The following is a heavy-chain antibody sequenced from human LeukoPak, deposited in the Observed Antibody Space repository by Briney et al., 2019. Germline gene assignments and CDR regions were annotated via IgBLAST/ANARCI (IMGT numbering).Heavy chain of an antibody. CDR2: ISSSGSTI. V-gene: IGHV3-11*04. D-gene: IGHD2-2*02. CDR1: GFTFSDYY. CDR3: AREGRRFYCSSTSCYSGDAFDI. Sequence: GGSLRLSCAASGFTFSDYYMSWIRQAPGKGLEWVSYISSSGSTIYYADSVKGRFTISRDNAKNSLYLQMNSLRAEDTAVYYCAREGRRFYCSSTSCYSGDAFDIWGQGTMVTVSS. J-gene: IGHJ3*02.